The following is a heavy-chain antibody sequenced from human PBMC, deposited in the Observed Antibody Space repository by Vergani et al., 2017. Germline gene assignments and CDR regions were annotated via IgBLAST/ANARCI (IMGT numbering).Heavy chain of an antibody. CDR1: GFTFSSYA. CDR3: ANFPPTSEVAGGRLDY. J-gene: IGHJ4*02. CDR2: ISGSGGST. D-gene: IGHD6-19*01. V-gene: IGHV3-23*01. Sequence: EVQLLESGGGLVQPGGSLRLSCAASGFTFSSYAMSWVRQAPGKGLEWVSAISGSGGSTYYADSVKGRFTISRDNSKNTLYLQMNSLRAEDTAVYYCANFPPTSEVAGGRLDYWGQGTLVTVSS.